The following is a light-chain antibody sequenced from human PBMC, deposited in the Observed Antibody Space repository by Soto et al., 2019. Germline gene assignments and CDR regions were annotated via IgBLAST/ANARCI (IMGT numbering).Light chain of an antibody. CDR2: QDR. CDR1: KLGDKY. J-gene: IGLJ3*02. CDR3: QSADSSGTFWV. Sequence: SYELTQPPSVSVSPGQTATITCSGDKLGDKYVFWYQQKPGQSPVLVIYQDRKRPSGIPERFSGSNSGNTATLTISGIQATDEADYYCQSADSSGTFWVFGGGTKLTVL. V-gene: IGLV3-1*01.